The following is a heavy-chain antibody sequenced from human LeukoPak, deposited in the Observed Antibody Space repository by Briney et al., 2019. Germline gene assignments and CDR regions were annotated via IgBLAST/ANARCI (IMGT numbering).Heavy chain of an antibody. Sequence: ASVKVSCKVSGHSLSELSMHWVRQAPGKGLEWMGGFDPVDDETIYAQRFQGRLTMTEDTSTDTAYMELNSLRSEDTAVYYCSTEHDSPLDYWGQGTLVTVSS. CDR2: FDPVDDET. CDR3: STEHDSPLDY. J-gene: IGHJ4*02. CDR1: GHSLSELS. D-gene: IGHD3-22*01. V-gene: IGHV1-24*01.